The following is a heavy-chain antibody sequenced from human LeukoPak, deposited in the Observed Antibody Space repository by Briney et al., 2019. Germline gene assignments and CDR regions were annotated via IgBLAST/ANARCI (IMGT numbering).Heavy chain of an antibody. V-gene: IGHV3-11*04. CDR3: ATFVVTPTEGYYYYYMDV. Sequence: GGSLRLSCAASGFTFSDYYMSWIRQAPGKGLEWVSYISSSGSTIYYADSVKGRFTISRDNARNSLYLQMNSLRAEDTAVYYCATFVVTPTEGYYYYYMDVWGKGTTVTVSS. CDR1: GFTFSDYY. D-gene: IGHD4-23*01. J-gene: IGHJ6*03. CDR2: ISSSGSTI.